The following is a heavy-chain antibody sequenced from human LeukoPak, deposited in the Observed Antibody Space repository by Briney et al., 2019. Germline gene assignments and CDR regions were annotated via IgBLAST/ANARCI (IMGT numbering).Heavy chain of an antibody. J-gene: IGHJ4*02. CDR3: ANLDIAVAGTEETIDY. CDR1: GFTFSSYA. D-gene: IGHD6-19*01. V-gene: IGHV3-23*01. CDR2: ISGSGGST. Sequence: GGSLRLSCATSGFTFSSYAMSWVRQAPGKGLEWVSAISGSGGSTYYADSVKGRFTISRDNSKNTLYLQMNSLSAEDTAVYYCANLDIAVAGTEETIDYWGQGTLVTVSS.